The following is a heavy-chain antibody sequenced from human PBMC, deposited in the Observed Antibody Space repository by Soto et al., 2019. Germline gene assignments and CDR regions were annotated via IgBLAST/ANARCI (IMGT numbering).Heavy chain of an antibody. CDR3: AESGGGLDY. CDR2: VYADGAT. J-gene: IGHJ4*02. V-gene: IGHV3-66*01. CDR1: GFTVSNYH. Sequence: EVQLVESGGGLVQPGESLRLSCAASGFTVSNYHMTWVRQAPGKGLEWVSAVYADGATSHADSVKDRFTVSRDNSRNKWNLKMSGMGAEDTAGFYWAESGGGLDYWGQGTLVTVSS. D-gene: IGHD3-10*01.